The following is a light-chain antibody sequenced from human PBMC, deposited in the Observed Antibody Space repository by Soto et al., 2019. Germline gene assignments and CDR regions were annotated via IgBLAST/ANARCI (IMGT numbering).Light chain of an antibody. J-gene: IGKJ2*02. CDR3: QQYYNWPPGT. V-gene: IGKV3-15*01. CDR2: GAS. Sequence: EIVMTQSPATLSVSPGERATLSCRASQSVSSNLAWYQQKPGQAPRLLIYGASTGATGIPATFSGSGSGTEFTLTISSLQSEDFAVYYCQQYYNWPPGTFGQGTKLEIK. CDR1: QSVSSN.